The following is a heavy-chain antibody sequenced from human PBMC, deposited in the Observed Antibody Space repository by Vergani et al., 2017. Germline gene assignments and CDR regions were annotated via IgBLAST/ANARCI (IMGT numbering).Heavy chain of an antibody. V-gene: IGHV1-69*18. CDR1: GGTFSSYA. Sequence: QVQLVQSGAEVKKPGSSVKVSCKASGGTFSSYAISWVRQAPGQGLEWMGRIIPIFGTANYAQKFQGRVTITADESTSTAYMELSSLRSEDTAVYYCARVVTRKDTAMVPYYFDYWGQGSLVTVSS. CDR3: ARVVTRKDTAMVPYYFDY. D-gene: IGHD5-18*01. CDR2: IIPIFGTA. J-gene: IGHJ4*02.